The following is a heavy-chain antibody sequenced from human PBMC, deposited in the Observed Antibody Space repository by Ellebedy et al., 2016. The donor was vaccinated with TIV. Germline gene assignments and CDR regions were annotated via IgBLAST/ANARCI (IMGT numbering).Heavy chain of an antibody. CDR2: INGDGSST. Sequence: GESLKISCAASGYSFSGYWMHWVRQAPGKGLVWVSRINGDGSSTNYADSVKGRFTISREDAKKTLYLQMNSLRDEDTAVYYCARVRGGVEMAGDVFDLWGQGTMVIVSS. D-gene: IGHD5-24*01. J-gene: IGHJ3*01. V-gene: IGHV3-74*01. CDR3: ARVRGGVEMAGDVFDL. CDR1: GYSFSGYW.